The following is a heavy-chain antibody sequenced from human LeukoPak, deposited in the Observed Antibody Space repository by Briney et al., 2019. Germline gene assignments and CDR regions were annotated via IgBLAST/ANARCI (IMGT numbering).Heavy chain of an antibody. J-gene: IGHJ1*01. D-gene: IGHD6-19*01. V-gene: IGHV3-30*02. CDR3: ASPGSGWEPHFVQH. CDR1: GFTFSRYG. CDR2: IRYDGSNK. Sequence: PGGSLRLSCAASGFTFSRYGMHWVRQAPGKGLEWVAFIRYDGSNKYYADSVKGRFTISRDNSKNTLYLQMNSLRAEDTAVYYCASPGSGWEPHFVQHWGQGTLVTVSS.